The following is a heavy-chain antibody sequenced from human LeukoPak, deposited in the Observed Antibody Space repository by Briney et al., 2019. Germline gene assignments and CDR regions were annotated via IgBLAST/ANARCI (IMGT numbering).Heavy chain of an antibody. CDR2: IYPGDSDT. Sequence: GESLKISCKGSGYSFSTYWIGWVRRMPGKGLEWMGIIYPGDSDTRYSPSFQGQVTISADKSISTAYLQWSSLKASDTAMYYCARRESIAARPYDYWGQGTLVTVSS. V-gene: IGHV5-51*01. D-gene: IGHD6-6*01. J-gene: IGHJ4*02. CDR1: GYSFSTYW. CDR3: ARRESIAARPYDY.